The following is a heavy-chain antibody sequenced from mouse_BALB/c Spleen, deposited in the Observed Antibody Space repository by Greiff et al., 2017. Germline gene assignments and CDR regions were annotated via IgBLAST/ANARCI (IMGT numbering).Heavy chain of an antibody. CDR2: ISSGGST. J-gene: IGHJ3*01. V-gene: IGHV5-6-5*01. CDR3: ARGGYYGSSAPWFAY. CDR1: GFTFSSYA. D-gene: IGHD1-1*01. Sequence: EVQRVESGGGLVKPGGSLKLSCAASGFTFSSYAMSWVRQTPEKGLEWVASISSGGSTYNPDSVKGRFTISTDNARNILYRQMSSLRSEDTAMYYGARGGYYGSSAPWFAYWGQGTLVTVSA.